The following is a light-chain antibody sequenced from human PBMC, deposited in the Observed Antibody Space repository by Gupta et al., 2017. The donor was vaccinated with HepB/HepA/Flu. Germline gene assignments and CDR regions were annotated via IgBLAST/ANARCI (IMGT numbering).Light chain of an antibody. Sequence: EVVLTQSPGTLSSSPGDRATLSCRASQSVRGSRLAWYQQKPGQAPRHLIYYAAIRATGVPDRFSGSGSGTDFTLTVSRLEPEEFAVYYCQHYGSSPPYTFGPGTSLEIK. CDR1: QSVRGSR. CDR2: YAA. CDR3: QHYGSSPPYT. J-gene: IGKJ2*01. V-gene: IGKV3-20*01.